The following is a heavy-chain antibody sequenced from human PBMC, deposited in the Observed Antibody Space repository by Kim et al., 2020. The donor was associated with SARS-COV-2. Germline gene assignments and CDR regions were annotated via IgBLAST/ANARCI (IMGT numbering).Heavy chain of an antibody. J-gene: IGHJ4*02. V-gene: IGHV4-34*01. Sequence: RGSTNQHPPLKRRVTISVDTAKNQFSLKLSSVTAADTAVYYCARERLLDYWGQGTLVTVSS. CDR3: ARERLLDY. CDR2: RGST.